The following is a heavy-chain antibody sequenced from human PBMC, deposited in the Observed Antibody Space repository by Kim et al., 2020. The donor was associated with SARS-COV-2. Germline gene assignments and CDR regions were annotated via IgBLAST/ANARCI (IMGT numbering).Heavy chain of an antibody. Sequence: GGSLRLSCAASGFTFGDYALNWFRQAPGKGLEWVGFIRRNSYGGSTEHAASVKGRFTISRDDSKNIAYVQMNSLKTEDTAVYYCTRDRGEYSFGSSDYWGQGTLVTVSS. CDR1: GFTFGDYA. J-gene: IGHJ4*02. CDR3: TRDRGEYSFGSSDY. D-gene: IGHD5-18*01. CDR2: IRRNSYGGST. V-gene: IGHV3-49*03.